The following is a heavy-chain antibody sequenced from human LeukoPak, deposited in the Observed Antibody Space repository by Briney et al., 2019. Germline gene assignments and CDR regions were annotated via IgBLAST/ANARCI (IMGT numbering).Heavy chain of an antibody. D-gene: IGHD4-11*01. V-gene: IGHV3-33*01. J-gene: IGHJ4*01. CDR2: IWSDGTNR. Sequence: GGSLILSCAASGFIFSHHGMHWVRQAPGKGLEWVAVIWSDGTNRFYGDSVKGRFTISRDNSQNTVFLQMNSLRVKDTAIYYCARDAQRGFDYSNSLKYWGHGTLVTVSS. CDR1: GFIFSHHG. CDR3: ARDAQRGFDYSNSLKY.